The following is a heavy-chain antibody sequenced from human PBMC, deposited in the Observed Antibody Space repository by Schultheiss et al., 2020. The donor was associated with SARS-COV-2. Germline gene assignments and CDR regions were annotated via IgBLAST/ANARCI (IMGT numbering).Heavy chain of an antibody. CDR2: ISYDGSNK. CDR1: GFTFSSYG. CDR3: ARVPGGGSYFSWFDP. V-gene: IGHV3-30*03. D-gene: IGHD1-26*01. Sequence: GGSLRLSCAASGFTFSSYGMHWVRQAPGKGLEWVAVISYDGSNKYYADSVKGRFTISRDNSKNTLYLQMNSLRAEDTAVYYCARVPGGGSYFSWFDPWGQGTLVTVSS. J-gene: IGHJ5*02.